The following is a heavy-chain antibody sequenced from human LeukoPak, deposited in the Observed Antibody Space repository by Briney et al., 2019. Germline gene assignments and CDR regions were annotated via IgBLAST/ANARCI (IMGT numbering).Heavy chain of an antibody. J-gene: IGHJ4*02. CDR2: ISGSGDST. D-gene: IGHD6-6*01. V-gene: IGHV3-23*01. CDR3: ARVWDSSSVNYFDY. Sequence: GGSLRLSCAASGFTFSSYPMSWVRQAPGKGLEWVSAISGSGDSTYYADSVKGRFTISRDNAKNSLYLQMNSLRAEDTAVYYCARVWDSSSVNYFDYWGQGTLVTVSS. CDR1: GFTFSSYP.